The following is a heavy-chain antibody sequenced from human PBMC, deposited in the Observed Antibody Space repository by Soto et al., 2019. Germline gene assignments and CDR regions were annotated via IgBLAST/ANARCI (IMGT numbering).Heavy chain of an antibody. CDR2: IRWNGRTT. V-gene: IGHV3-20*04. D-gene: IGHD3-10*01. J-gene: IGHJ6*02. CDR3: ARGADYYESGSYGGYYGIDV. CDR1: GFVFDDYG. Sequence: GGSLRLSCAASGFVFDDYGMNWVRQAPGKGLEWVSGIRWNGRTTGYADSVRGRFTISRDNAKKSLHLQMNSLRAEDSALYYCARGADYYESGSYGGYYGIDVWGQGTTVTVSS.